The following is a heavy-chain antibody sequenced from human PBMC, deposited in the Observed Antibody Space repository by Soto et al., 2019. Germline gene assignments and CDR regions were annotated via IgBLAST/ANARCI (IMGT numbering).Heavy chain of an antibody. CDR1: GFTFSSYA. CDR3: AKDLEDIVVVPAHYGMDV. V-gene: IGHV3-23*01. J-gene: IGHJ6*02. Sequence: SPRLSCAASGFTFSSYAMSWVRQAPGKGLEWVSAISGSGGSTYYADSVKGRFTISRDNSKNTLYLQMNSLRAEDTAVYYCAKDLEDIVVVPAHYGMDVWGQGTTVTAP. CDR2: ISGSGGST. D-gene: IGHD2-2*01.